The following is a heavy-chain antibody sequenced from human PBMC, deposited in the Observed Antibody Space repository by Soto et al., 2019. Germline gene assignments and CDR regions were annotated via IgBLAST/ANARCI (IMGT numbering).Heavy chain of an antibody. V-gene: IGHV3-30*03. CDR3: VSDRGYGHASVPYS. CDR2: ISYDGSLQ. Sequence: QAQLVESGGGVVQPGRSLRLSCAASGFAFSSYGMHWVRQAPGTGLEWVAVISYDGSLQHYADSVKGRFTISRDNSENMVLLQMSSLRAEDTAVYYCVSDRGYGHASVPYSWGQGTLVSVSS. D-gene: IGHD5-18*01. CDR1: GFAFSSYG. J-gene: IGHJ4*02.